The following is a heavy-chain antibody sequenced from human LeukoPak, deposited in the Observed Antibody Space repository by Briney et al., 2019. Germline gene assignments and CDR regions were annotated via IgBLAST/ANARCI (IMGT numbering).Heavy chain of an antibody. D-gene: IGHD2-2*01. Sequence: ASVKVSCKASGYTFTGYHMHWVRQAPGQGLEWMGWINPNSGGTNYAQKFQGRVTMTRDTSISTAYMELSRLRSDGTAVYYCARVSCSSTSCYGWFDPWGQGTLVTVSS. CDR3: ARVSCSSTSCYGWFDP. V-gene: IGHV1-2*02. J-gene: IGHJ5*02. CDR2: INPNSGGT. CDR1: GYTFTGYH.